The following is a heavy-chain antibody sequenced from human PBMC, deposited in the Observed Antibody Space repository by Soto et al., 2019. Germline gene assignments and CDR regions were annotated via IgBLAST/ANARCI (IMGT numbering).Heavy chain of an antibody. D-gene: IGHD4-17*01. V-gene: IGHV3-30*18. Sequence: GGSLRLSCAASGFTFSSYGMHWVRQAPGKGLEWVAVISYDGSNKYYADSVKGRFTISRDNSKNTLYLQMNSLRAEDTAVYYCAKPHRLGPYYYYGMDVWGQGTTVTVS. CDR2: ISYDGSNK. CDR1: GFTFSSYG. CDR3: AKPHRLGPYYYYGMDV. J-gene: IGHJ6*02.